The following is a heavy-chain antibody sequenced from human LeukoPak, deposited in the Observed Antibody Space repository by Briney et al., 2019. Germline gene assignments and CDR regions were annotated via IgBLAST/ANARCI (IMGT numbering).Heavy chain of an antibody. Sequence: GGSLRLSCAASGFTFSIYSMNWVRQAPGKGLEWVSSISSSSSYIYYADSVKGRFTISRDNAKNSLYLQMNSLRAEDTAVYYCARDIAVAGIDYWGQGTLVTVSS. D-gene: IGHD6-19*01. CDR2: ISSSSSYI. CDR1: GFTFSIYS. V-gene: IGHV3-21*01. J-gene: IGHJ4*02. CDR3: ARDIAVAGIDY.